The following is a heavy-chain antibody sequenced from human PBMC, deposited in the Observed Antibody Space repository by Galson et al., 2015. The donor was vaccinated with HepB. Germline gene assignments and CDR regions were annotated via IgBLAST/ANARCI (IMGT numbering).Heavy chain of an antibody. J-gene: IGHJ5*02. CDR2: ISSSGSTI. Sequence: SLRLSCAASGFTFSDYYMSWIRQAPGKGLEWVSYISSSGSTIYYADSVKGRFTISRDNAKNSLYLQMNSLRAEDTAVYYCARAVAGLHNWFDPWGQGTLVTVSS. CDR1: GFTFSDYY. V-gene: IGHV3-11*01. D-gene: IGHD2-15*01. CDR3: ARAVAGLHNWFDP.